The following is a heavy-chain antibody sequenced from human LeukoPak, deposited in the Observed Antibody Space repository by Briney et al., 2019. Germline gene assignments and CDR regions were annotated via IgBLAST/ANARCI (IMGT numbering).Heavy chain of an antibody. J-gene: IGHJ4*02. CDR3: AREGYYDPRWSY. D-gene: IGHD3-22*01. CDR2: ISYDGSNK. CDR1: GFTFSSYG. V-gene: IGHV3-30*03. Sequence: GGSLRLSCAASGFTFSSYGMHWVRQAPGKGLEWVAVISYDGSNKYYADSVKGRFTISRDNSKNTLYLQMNSLRAEDTAVYYCAREGYYDPRWSYWGQGALVTVSS.